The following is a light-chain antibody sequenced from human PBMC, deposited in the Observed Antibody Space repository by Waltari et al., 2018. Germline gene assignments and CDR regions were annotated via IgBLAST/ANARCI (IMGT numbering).Light chain of an antibody. CDR2: KHN. V-gene: IGLV1-47*01. CDR3: AAWDDSLSGHVV. CDR1: SSNLGSNY. J-gene: IGLJ2*01. Sequence: QSVLTQPPSASGTPGQRVIISCSGSSSNLGSNYVYWYQQVTGTAPKLLIYKHNQRPSGFPDRFSGSKSGTSASLAISGLRSEDEADYYCAAWDDSLSGHVVFGGGT.